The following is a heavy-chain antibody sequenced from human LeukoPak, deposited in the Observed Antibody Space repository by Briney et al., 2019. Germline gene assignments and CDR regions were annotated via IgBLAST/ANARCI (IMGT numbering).Heavy chain of an antibody. D-gene: IGHD2-2*01. V-gene: IGHV3-30*04. CDR3: GRDECTSCSYYYFYGVDV. Sequence: GGSLRLSCAASGFTFSPYAMHWVRQAPGKGLEWVAALSFAGSKEYYADSVKGRFTISRDNSKNTLYLHMNSLRAEDTAVYYCGRDECTSCSYYYFYGVDVWGQGTTVTVSS. CDR1: GFTFSPYA. J-gene: IGHJ6*02. CDR2: LSFAGSKE.